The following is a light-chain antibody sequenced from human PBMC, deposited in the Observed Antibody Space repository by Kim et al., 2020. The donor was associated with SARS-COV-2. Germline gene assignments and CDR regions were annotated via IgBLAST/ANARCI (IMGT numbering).Light chain of an antibody. CDR2: AAS. V-gene: IGKV1-27*01. Sequence: ASGGDRVTITCRASQGISNYLAWYQQKPGKVPKLLIYAASALKSGVPSRFSGSGSGTDFTLTITSLQPEDVAAYYCQQCKGAPWTFGQGTKVDIK. J-gene: IGKJ1*01. CDR3: QQCKGAPWT. CDR1: QGISNY.